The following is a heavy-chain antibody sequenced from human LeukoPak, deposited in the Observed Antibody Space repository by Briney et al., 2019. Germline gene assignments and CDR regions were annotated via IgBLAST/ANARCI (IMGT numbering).Heavy chain of an antibody. J-gene: IGHJ4*02. CDR3: AKDMYCCGDCLAS. CDR2: MYHRGGPN. V-gene: IGHV4-38-2*02. Sequence: SETLSLTCTVSGYSISSGYYWGWIRQPPGKGLEWIGRMYHRGGPNYYNPSLKSRVTIPVDMSKNQFSLKLSSVTAADTAEYYCAKDMYCCGDCLASWGQGTLVTVSS. CDR1: GYSISSGYY. D-gene: IGHD2-21*02.